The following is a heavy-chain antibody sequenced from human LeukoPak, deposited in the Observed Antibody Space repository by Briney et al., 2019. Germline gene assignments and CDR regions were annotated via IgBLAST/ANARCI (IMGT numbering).Heavy chain of an antibody. D-gene: IGHD2-15*01. CDR2: IYWNDDQ. CDR1: GFSLSTSGGG. CDR3: AHNGLYH. Sequence: SGPTLVNPTQTLAPTCTSSGFSLSTSGGGVSCILQSPGQALEWLAVIYWNDDQRYSPSLKSRLTITKDTSKNQVVLTMTNMDPADTATYHCAHNGLYHWGQGTLVTVSS. J-gene: IGHJ5*02. V-gene: IGHV2-5*01.